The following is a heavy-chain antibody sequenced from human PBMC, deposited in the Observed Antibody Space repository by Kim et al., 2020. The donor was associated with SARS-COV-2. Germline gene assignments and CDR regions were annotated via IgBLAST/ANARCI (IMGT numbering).Heavy chain of an antibody. D-gene: IGHD3-16*01. V-gene: IGHV3-7*01. CDR1: GFSFSNSW. CDR2: MNPDGSAK. CDR3: ARDAHWGALDN. Sequence: GGSLRLSCEVSGFSFSNSWMSWVRQSAGKGLEWVANMNPDGSAKFYVASMEGRFTVSRDNAKNSLYLQMNSLRVEDTGVYYCARDAHWGALDNWGQGTLVTVSS. J-gene: IGHJ4*02.